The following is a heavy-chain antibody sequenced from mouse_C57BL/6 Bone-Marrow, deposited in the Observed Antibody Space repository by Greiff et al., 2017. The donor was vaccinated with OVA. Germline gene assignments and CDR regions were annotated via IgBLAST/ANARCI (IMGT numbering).Heavy chain of an antibody. CDR1: GYTFTSYW. V-gene: IGHV1-74*01. CDR2: IHPSDSDT. J-gene: IGHJ4*01. D-gene: IGHD2-3*01. CDR3: ATTDGYCLRPYYAMDY. Sequence: QVQLQQPGAELVKPGASVKVSCKASGYTFTSYWMHWVKQRPGQGLEWIGRIHPSDSDTNYNQKFKGKATLTVDKSSSTAYMQLSSLTSEDSAVYYCATTDGYCLRPYYAMDYWGQGTSVTVSS.